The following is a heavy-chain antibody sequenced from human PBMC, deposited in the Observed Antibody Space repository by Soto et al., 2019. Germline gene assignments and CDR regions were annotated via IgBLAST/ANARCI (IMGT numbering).Heavy chain of an antibody. V-gene: IGHV1-69*13. Sequence: SVKVSCKASGGTFSSYAITWVRQAPGQGLEWMGGIIPIFSTANYAQKFQGRVTITADESTSTAYMELSSLRSEDTAVYYCARDRGPSSGYYPYWFDPWGQGTLVTVS. CDR1: GGTFSSYA. D-gene: IGHD3-22*01. CDR3: ARDRGPSSGYYPYWFDP. CDR2: IIPIFSTA. J-gene: IGHJ5*02.